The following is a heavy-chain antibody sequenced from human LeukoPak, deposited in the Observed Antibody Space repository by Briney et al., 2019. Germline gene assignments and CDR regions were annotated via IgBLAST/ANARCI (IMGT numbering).Heavy chain of an antibody. V-gene: IGHV4-34*01. CDR1: GGSFSGYY. CDR2: INHSGST. D-gene: IGHD3-22*01. CDR3: ARVSRNYYDSSGYYYANWFDP. J-gene: IGHJ5*02. Sequence: SETLSLTCAVYGGSFSGYYWSWIRQPPGKGLEWIGEINHSGSTNYNPSLKSRVTISVDTSKNQFSLKLSSVTAADTAVYYCARVSRNYYDSSGYYYANWFDPWGQGTLVTVFS.